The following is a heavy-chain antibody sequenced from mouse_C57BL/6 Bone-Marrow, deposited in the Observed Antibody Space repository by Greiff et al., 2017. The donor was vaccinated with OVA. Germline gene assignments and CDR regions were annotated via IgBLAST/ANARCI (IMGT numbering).Heavy chain of an antibody. D-gene: IGHD2-4*01. J-gene: IGHJ4*01. V-gene: IGHV14-4*01. Sequence: EVKLMESGAELVRPGASVKLSCTASGFNIKDDYMHWVKQRPEQGLEWIGWIDPENGDTEYASKFQGKATITADTSSNTAYLQLSSLTSEDTAVYYCTSLYYDYVGYYAMDYWGQGTSVTVSS. CDR2: IDPENGDT. CDR3: TSLYYDYVGYYAMDY. CDR1: GFNIKDDY.